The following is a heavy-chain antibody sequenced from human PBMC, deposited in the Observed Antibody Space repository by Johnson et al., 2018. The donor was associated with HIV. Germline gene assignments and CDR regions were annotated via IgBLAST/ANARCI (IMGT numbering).Heavy chain of an antibody. CDR1: GFTFSSYA. V-gene: IGHV3-30-3*01. Sequence: QVQLVESGGGVVQPGRSLRLSCAASGFTFSSYAMHWVRQAPGKGLEWVAVISYDGSNKYYADSVKGRFTISRDNSKNTLYLQMNSLRAEDTAVYYCASGTYYNFWSGYYGACDIWGQGTMVTVSS. CDR2: ISYDGSNK. J-gene: IGHJ3*02. D-gene: IGHD3-3*01. CDR3: ASGTYYNFWSGYYGACDI.